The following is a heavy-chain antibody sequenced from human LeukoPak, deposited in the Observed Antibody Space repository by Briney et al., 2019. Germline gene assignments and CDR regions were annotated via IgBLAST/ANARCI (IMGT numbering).Heavy chain of an antibody. J-gene: IGHJ6*02. CDR1: GGSVSSGSYY. D-gene: IGHD2-15*01. CDR3: ARAGGYCSGSSCYGYYYYGMDV. CDR2: IYYSGST. Sequence: SETLSLTCTVSGGSVSSGSYYWSWIRQPPGKGLEWIGYIYYSGSTNYNPSLKSRVTISVDTSKNQFSLKLSSVTAADTAVYYCARAGGYCSGSSCYGYYYYGMDVWGQGTTVTVSS. V-gene: IGHV4-61*01.